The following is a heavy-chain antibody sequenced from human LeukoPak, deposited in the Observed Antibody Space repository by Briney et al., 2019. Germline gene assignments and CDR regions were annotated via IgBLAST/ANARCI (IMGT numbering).Heavy chain of an antibody. CDR1: GFTFSSYW. Sequence: GGSLRLSCAASGFTFSSYWMHWVRQAPGRGLVWISRLNPDGSTTSHADSVKGRFTISRDNAKNTLYLQMNSLRAEDTAMYYCARAVYYSNYLGYWGQGTLVTVSS. J-gene: IGHJ4*01. CDR3: ARAVYYSNYLGY. CDR2: LNPDGSTT. V-gene: IGHV3-74*01. D-gene: IGHD3-10*01.